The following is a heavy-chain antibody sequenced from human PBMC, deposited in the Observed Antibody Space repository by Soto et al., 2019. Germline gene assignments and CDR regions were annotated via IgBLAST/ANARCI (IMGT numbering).Heavy chain of an antibody. CDR2: ISAYNGNT. J-gene: IGHJ4*02. Sequence: GASVKVSCKASGYTFTSYGISWVRQAPGQGLEWMGWISAYNGNTNYAQKLQGRVTMTTDTSTSTAYMELRSLRSDDTAVYYCARDGVVVVAATRSTPNFDYWGQGTLVTVSS. D-gene: IGHD2-15*01. V-gene: IGHV1-18*01. CDR3: ARDGVVVVAATRSTPNFDY. CDR1: GYTFTSYG.